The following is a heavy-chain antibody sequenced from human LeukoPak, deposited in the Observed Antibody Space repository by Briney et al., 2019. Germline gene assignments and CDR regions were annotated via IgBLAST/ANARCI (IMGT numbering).Heavy chain of an antibody. J-gene: IGHJ6*02. Sequence: SETLSLTCAVYGGSFSGYYWSWIRQPPGKGLEWIGEINHSGSTNYNPSLKSRVTISVDTSKNQFSLKLSSVTASDTAVYYCARGQTIRHDILTGPMGKGGMDVWGQGTTVTVSS. CDR3: ARGQTIRHDILTGPMGKGGMDV. D-gene: IGHD3-9*01. CDR2: INHSGST. V-gene: IGHV4-34*01. CDR1: GGSFSGYY.